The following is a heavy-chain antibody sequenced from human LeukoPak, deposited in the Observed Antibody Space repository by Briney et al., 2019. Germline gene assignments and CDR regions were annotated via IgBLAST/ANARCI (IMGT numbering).Heavy chain of an antibody. CDR2: ISTDGTYT. D-gene: IGHD2-21*02. J-gene: IGHJ1*01. CDR1: GFTFSSYW. CDR3: AITVDCRATTDCYSYFHH. V-gene: IGHV3-74*03. Sequence: PGGSLRLSCAASGFTFSSYWMNWVRQAPGKGLVWVSRISTDGTYTEYADSVKGRFTISRDNAKDTLYLQVNSLRAEDTAVYYCAITVDCRATTDCYSYFHHWGQGTLVTVSS.